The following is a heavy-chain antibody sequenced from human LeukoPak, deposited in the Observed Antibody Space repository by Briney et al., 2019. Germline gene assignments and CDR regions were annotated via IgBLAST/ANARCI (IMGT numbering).Heavy chain of an antibody. J-gene: IGHJ4*02. CDR2: IKQDGSER. CDR1: GFTFSRYW. D-gene: IGHD3-22*01. V-gene: IGHV3-7*01. Sequence: PGGSLRLSCAASGFTFSRYWMSWVRQAPGKGLEWVASIKQDGSERYYVDSVKGRFTISSDNAKNSVYVQMNSLRAEDTAVFYCARDHYDSSGYHYWGQGTLVTVSS. CDR3: ARDHYDSSGYHY.